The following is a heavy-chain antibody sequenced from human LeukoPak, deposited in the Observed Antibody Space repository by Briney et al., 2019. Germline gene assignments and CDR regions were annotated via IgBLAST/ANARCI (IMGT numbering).Heavy chain of an antibody. V-gene: IGHV3-48*02. Sequence: GGSLRLSCATSGFSFTDYPMNWVRQAPGKGLEWISNIRTTAEGAKYAYYADSVKSRVTISRDDGKNTLYLHMNSLRDDDTAVYYCATDQRYAFDYWGQGILVTVSS. D-gene: IGHD3-9*01. CDR1: GFSFTDYP. J-gene: IGHJ4*02. CDR3: ATDQRYAFDY. CDR2: IRTTAEGAKYA.